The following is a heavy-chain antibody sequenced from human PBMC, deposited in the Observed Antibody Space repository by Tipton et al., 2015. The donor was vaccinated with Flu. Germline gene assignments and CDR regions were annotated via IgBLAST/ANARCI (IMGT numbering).Heavy chain of an antibody. D-gene: IGHD3-3*01. J-gene: IGHJ6*03. V-gene: IGHV4-34*01. CDR2: INHSGST. Sequence: TLSLTCAVYGGSFSGYYWSWIRQPPGKGLEWIGEINHSGSTNYNPSLKSRVTISVDTSKNQFSLKLSSVTAADTAVYYCARGGGHDFWSGYYYLGYMDVWGKGTTVTVSS. CDR3: ARGGGHDFWSGYYYLGYMDV. CDR1: GGSFSGYY.